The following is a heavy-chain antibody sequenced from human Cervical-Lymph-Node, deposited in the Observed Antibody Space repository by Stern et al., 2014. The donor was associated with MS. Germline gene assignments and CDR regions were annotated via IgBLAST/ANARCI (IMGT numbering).Heavy chain of an antibody. D-gene: IGHD3-10*01. J-gene: IGHJ3*02. V-gene: IGHV3-30*18. Sequence: VQLVESGGGVVQPGRSLRLSCAASGFIFSHYGMHWVRQAPGRGLEWVGVISYDGDKKYYAGSMKGRFTISRDNSKNTLHLQMNSLRAEDTSVYYCAKGGGSNHGTGAFDIWGQGTMVTVSS. CDR3: AKGGGSNHGTGAFDI. CDR1: GFIFSHYG. CDR2: ISYDGDKK.